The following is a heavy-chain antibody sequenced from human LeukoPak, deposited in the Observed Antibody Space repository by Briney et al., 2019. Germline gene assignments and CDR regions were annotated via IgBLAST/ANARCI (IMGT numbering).Heavy chain of an antibody. CDR2: IYYSGST. CDR3: ASPTYYDFWSGYKGPFDY. CDR1: GGSISSYY. Sequence: PSETLSLTCTVSGGSISSYYWGWIRQPPGKGLEWIGSIYYSGSTYYNPSLKSRVTISVDTSKNQFSLKLSSVTAADTAVYYCASPTYYDFWSGYKGPFDYWGQGTLVTVSS. J-gene: IGHJ4*02. V-gene: IGHV4-39*01. D-gene: IGHD3-3*01.